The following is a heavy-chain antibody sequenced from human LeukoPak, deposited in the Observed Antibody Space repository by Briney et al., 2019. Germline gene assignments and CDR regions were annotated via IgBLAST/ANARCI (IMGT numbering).Heavy chain of an antibody. Sequence: GGSLRLSCATSGLTFRTTWMHRVRQAPGKGLMWVSRMNGEGTTIDYADSVKGRFTVSRDYAKNTLFLQMNNLRTKDTALYFCATARNFRFEYWGQGSLVIVSA. V-gene: IGHV3-74*01. CDR1: GLTFRTTW. D-gene: IGHD1-7*01. CDR2: MNGEGTTI. CDR3: ATARNFRFEY. J-gene: IGHJ4*02.